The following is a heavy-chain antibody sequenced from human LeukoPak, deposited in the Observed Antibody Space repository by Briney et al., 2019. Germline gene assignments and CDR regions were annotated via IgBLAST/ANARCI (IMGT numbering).Heavy chain of an antibody. D-gene: IGHD3-22*01. Sequence: GGSLRLSCAASGFTFSNYWMHWVRQGQGEGLVWVSRINSDGKSTSYADSVKGRFTISRDNATNTLFLQMNSLRAEHTAVYFCAKSRADSSGFYFDYWGQGTLVTVSS. CDR2: INSDGKST. CDR3: AKSRADSSGFYFDY. V-gene: IGHV3-74*01. CDR1: GFTFSNYW. J-gene: IGHJ4*02.